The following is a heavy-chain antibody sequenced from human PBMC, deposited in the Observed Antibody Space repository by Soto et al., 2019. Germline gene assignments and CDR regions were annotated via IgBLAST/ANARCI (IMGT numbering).Heavy chain of an antibody. Sequence: EVQLVESGGGLVKPGGSLGLSCAASGFTFSSYSMNWVRQAPGKGLEWVSSISSSSSYIYYADSVKGRFTISRDNAKNSLYLQMNSLRDEDTAVYYCARMGSQRYYYYGMDVWGQGTTVTVSS. V-gene: IGHV3-21*01. J-gene: IGHJ6*02. CDR1: GFTFSSYS. CDR3: ARMGSQRYYYYGMDV. CDR2: ISSSSSYI. D-gene: IGHD6-25*01.